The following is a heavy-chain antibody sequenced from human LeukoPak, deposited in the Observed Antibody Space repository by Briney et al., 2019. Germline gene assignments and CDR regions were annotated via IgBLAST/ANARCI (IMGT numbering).Heavy chain of an antibody. Sequence: PGGSLRLSCAASGFTFSSYWMHWVRQDPGKGLVWVSRIRSDGSTTSYADSVKGRFTISRDNAQNTLYLQMNNLTAEDTAVYYCAGGLAATAYWGQGTLVTVFS. CDR3: AGGLAATAY. J-gene: IGHJ4*02. CDR2: IRSDGSTT. CDR1: GFTFSSYW. D-gene: IGHD1-1*01. V-gene: IGHV3-74*01.